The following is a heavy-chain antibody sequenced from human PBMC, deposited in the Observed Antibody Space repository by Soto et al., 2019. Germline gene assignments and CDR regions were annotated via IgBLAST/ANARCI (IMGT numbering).Heavy chain of an antibody. CDR3: ARPCLYSSDPHYSYYGMGV. J-gene: IGHJ6*02. CDR1: GFTFSSYP. Sequence: QVQLVESGGGVVQPGRSLRLSCAASGFTFSSYPMDWVRQAPGKGLEWVAVISYDGTNEHYADSVKGRFTISRDNSKNTLYRHMNSLRAEETAVYYCARPCLYSSDPHYSYYGMGVWGQGPTVTVSS. CDR2: ISYDGTNE. V-gene: IGHV3-30-3*01. D-gene: IGHD6-25*01.